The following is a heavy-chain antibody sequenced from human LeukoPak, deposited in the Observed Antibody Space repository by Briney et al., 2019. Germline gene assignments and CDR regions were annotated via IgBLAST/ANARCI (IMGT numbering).Heavy chain of an antibody. CDR1: GFTFSSYW. V-gene: IGHV3-74*01. Sequence: PGGSLRLSCAASGFTFSSYWMHWVRQDPGKGLVWVPRINIDGGGTSYADSVKGRFTISRDNAKNTLYLQMNSLRAEDTAVYYCAKVRPGYYYMDVWGKGTTVTVSS. J-gene: IGHJ6*03. CDR2: INIDGGGT. CDR3: AKVRPGYYYMDV. D-gene: IGHD7-27*01.